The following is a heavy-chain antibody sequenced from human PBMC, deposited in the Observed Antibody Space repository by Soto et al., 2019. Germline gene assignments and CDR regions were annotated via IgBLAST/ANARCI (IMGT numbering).Heavy chain of an antibody. J-gene: IGHJ6*02. CDR3: LGTSHAYGMDV. CDR2: ISSSSSYI. D-gene: IGHD2-2*01. Sequence: EVQLVESGGGLVKPGGSLRLSCAASGFTFSSYSMNWVRQAPGKGLEWVSSISSSSSYIYYADSVKGRFTISRDNAKNSLYLQMNSLGAEDTAVYYCLGTSHAYGMDVWGQGTTVTVSS. CDR1: GFTFSSYS. V-gene: IGHV3-21*01.